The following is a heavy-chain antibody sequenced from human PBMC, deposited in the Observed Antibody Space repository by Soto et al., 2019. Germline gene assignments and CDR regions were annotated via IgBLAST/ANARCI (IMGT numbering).Heavy chain of an antibody. D-gene: IGHD2-8*01. J-gene: IGHJ4*02. Sequence: GGSLRLSCAASGFTFSSYSMNWVRQAPGKGLEWVSYISSSSSTIYYADSVEGRFTISRDNSKNTLYLQMNSLRNEDTAVYYCAKLRDFVVLPAGILDYWGPGTLVTVSS. CDR1: GFTFSSYS. V-gene: IGHV3-48*02. CDR3: AKLRDFVVLPAGILDY. CDR2: ISSSSSTI.